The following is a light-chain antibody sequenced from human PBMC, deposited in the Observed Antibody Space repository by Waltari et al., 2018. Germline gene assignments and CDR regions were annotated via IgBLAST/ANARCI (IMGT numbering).Light chain of an antibody. Sequence: QSVLTQPPSASGTPGQRVTLYCSGSSSNIGSNYVYCYQQLPGTAPKLLIYRNNQRPSGVPDRFSGSKSGTSASLAISGLRSEDEADYYCAAWDDSLSGHVVFGGGTKLTVL. CDR1: SSNIGSNY. J-gene: IGLJ2*01. CDR3: AAWDDSLSGHVV. V-gene: IGLV1-47*01. CDR2: RNN.